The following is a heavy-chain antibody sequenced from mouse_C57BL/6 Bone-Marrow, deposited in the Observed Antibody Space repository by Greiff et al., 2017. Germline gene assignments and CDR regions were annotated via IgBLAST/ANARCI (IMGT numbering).Heavy chain of an antibody. J-gene: IGHJ3*01. CDR3: AGLNWAWFAY. CDR2: IDPSDSYT. CDR1: GYTFTSYW. V-gene: IGHV1-59*01. Sequence: QVQLQQPGAELVRPGTSVKLSCTASGYTFTSYWMHWVKQRPGQGLEWIGVIDPSDSYTNYNQKFKGKATLTVDTSSSTAYMQLSSLTSEDSAVYYCAGLNWAWFAYWGQGTLVTVSA. D-gene: IGHD4-1*01.